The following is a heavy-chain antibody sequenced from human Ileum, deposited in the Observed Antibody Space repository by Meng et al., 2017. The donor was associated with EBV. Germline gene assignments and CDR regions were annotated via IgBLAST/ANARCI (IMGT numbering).Heavy chain of an antibody. CDR3: AHNNHDGGGHYDY. CDR2: IYWDDDK. V-gene: IGHV2-5*02. Sequence: FNDFGPPPVKPHHTLPLPGTFPGFSPSTGGVAVGWIRQPPGKALEWLALIYWDDDKRYSPSLKTRLIITKETSKNQVVLTMTNMDPVDTATYYCAHNNHDGGGHYDYWGQGALVTVSS. J-gene: IGHJ4*02. D-gene: IGHD3-22*01. CDR1: GFSPSTGGVA.